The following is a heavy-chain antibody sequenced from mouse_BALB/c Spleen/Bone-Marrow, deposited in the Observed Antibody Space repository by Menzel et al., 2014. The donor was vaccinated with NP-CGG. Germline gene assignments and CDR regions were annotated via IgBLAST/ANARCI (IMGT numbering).Heavy chain of an antibody. J-gene: IGHJ3*01. Sequence: EVQRVESGGGLVQPGGSLKLSCAASGFTFSGYTMSWVRQTPEKRLEWVAYISNGGGSTYYPDTVKGRFTISRDNAKNTLYLQMSSLKSEDTAMYYCARGIYYYGSSCAYWGQGTLVTVSA. D-gene: IGHD1-1*01. CDR3: ARGIYYYGSSCAY. CDR2: ISNGGGST. CDR1: GFTFSGYT. V-gene: IGHV5-12-2*01.